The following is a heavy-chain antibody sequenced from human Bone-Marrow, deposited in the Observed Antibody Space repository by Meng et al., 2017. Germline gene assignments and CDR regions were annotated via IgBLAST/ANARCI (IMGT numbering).Heavy chain of an antibody. V-gene: IGHV4-4*02. CDR1: GASISSSHW. D-gene: IGHD3-3*01. CDR2: IYHDGST. J-gene: IGHJ5*02. CDR3: ARAAYDIWSGYAP. Sequence: QVQRQESGPGLGKPSGTLSLTCAVSGASISSSHWWGWVRQPPGKGLEWIGEIYHDGSTNYTPSLKSRVTISVDKSKNQFSLKLSSVTAADTAVYYCARAAYDIWSGYAPWGQGSLVTVSS.